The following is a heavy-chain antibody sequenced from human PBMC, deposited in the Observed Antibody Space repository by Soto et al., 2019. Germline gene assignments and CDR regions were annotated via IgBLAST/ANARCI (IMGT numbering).Heavy chain of an antibody. CDR1: GDSISSSTYY. V-gene: IGHV4-39*01. D-gene: IGHD6-6*01. CDR2: IYHTGTT. J-gene: IGHJ4*02. Sequence: SETLSLTCTVSGDSISSSTYYWGWIRQPPGKGLEWIGCIYHTGTTYYNPSLKSRVTISVDTSKNQFSLKLSSVTAADTAVYYCARPYFSSSSMFDYWGQGTLVTVSS. CDR3: ARPYFSSSSMFDY.